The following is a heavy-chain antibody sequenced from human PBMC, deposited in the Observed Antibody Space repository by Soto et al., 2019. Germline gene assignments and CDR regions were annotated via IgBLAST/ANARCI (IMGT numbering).Heavy chain of an antibody. D-gene: IGHD2-15*01. Sequence: QVQLQESGPGLVKPSQTLSLTCTVSGGSISSGGYYWSWIRQHPGKGLEWIGYIYYSGSTYYKPSLKSRVTISVDTSKNQFSLKLSSGTAADTAVYYCARAGCSGGSCYLRLGPNWFDPWGQGTLVTVSS. CDR3: ARAGCSGGSCYLRLGPNWFDP. CDR1: GGSISSGGYY. J-gene: IGHJ5*02. CDR2: IYYSGST. V-gene: IGHV4-31*03.